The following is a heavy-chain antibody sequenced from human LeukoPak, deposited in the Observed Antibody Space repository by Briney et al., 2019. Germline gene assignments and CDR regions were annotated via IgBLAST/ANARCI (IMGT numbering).Heavy chain of an antibody. CDR2: ISYDGSNK. CDR3: AKDDSQVRPWVGIN. Sequence: GGSLRLSCAASGFTFSSYGMHWVRQAPGKGLEWVAVISYDGSNKYYADSVKGRFSISRDNSKNTLYLQMNSLRAEDTAVYYCAKDDSQVRPWVGINWGQGTLVTVSS. CDR1: GFTFSSYG. V-gene: IGHV3-30*18. D-gene: IGHD3-10*01. J-gene: IGHJ4*02.